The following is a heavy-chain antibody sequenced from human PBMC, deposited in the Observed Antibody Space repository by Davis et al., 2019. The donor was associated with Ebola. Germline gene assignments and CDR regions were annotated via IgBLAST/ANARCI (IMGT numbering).Heavy chain of an antibody. CDR2: LYRDGRT. D-gene: IGHD4-17*01. J-gene: IGHJ2*01. Sequence: GESLKISCAASGFIVSDNYMSWVRQAPRKGPEWVSVLYRDGRTYYADSVKGRFTISRDDSKNTLYLQMSSLRAEDTAVYYCARHASGDFWYFGLWGRGTLVTVSS. CDR3: ARHASGDFWYFGL. V-gene: IGHV3-53*01. CDR1: GFIVSDNY.